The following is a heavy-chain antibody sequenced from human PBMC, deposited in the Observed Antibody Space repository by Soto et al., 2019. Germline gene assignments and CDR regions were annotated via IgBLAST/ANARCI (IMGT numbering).Heavy chain of an antibody. Sequence: EAQLVESGGGLVQPGGSLRLSCEASGFTFSNYWMTWVRQASGRGLEWVANIKQEGSEKNYVDSVKGRFSISRDNAKNELYLQMNLLRVEGTAVYYCADSDSQKWYGDGGDVWVLGAAVTVSS. CDR3: ADSDSQKWYGDGGDV. CDR1: GFTFSNYW. V-gene: IGHV3-7*01. D-gene: IGHD4-17*01. CDR2: IKQEGSEK. J-gene: IGHJ6*02.